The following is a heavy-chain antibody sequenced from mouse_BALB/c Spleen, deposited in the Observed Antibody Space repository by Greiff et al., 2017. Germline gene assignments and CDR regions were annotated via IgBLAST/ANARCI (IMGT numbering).Heavy chain of an antibody. CDR1: GYAFSSSW. CDR2: IYPGDGDT. V-gene: IGHV1-82*01. J-gene: IGHJ4*01. CDR3: ARLDLMGAMDY. Sequence: LQESGPELVKPGASVKISCKASGYAFSSSWMNWVKQRPGQGLEWIGRIYPGDGDTNYNGKFKGKATLTADKSSSTAYMQLSSLTSVDSAVYFCARLDLMGAMDYWGQGTSVTVSS.